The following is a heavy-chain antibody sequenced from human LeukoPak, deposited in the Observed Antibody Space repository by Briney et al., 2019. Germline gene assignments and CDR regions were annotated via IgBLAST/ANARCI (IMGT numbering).Heavy chain of an antibody. V-gene: IGHV4-34*01. D-gene: IGHD3-22*01. Sequence: SETLSLTCAVYGGSFSGYYWSWIRQPPGKGLEWIGEINHSGSTNYNPSLKSRVTISVDTSKNQFSLKLSSVTAADTAVYYRARSEGGYYDSSGYYPYWYFDLWGRGTLVTVSS. CDR3: ARSEGGYYDSSGYYPYWYFDL. CDR2: INHSGST. CDR1: GGSFSGYY. J-gene: IGHJ2*01.